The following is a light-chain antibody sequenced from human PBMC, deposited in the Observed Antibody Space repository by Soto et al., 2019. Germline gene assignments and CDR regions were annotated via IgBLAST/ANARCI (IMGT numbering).Light chain of an antibody. Sequence: DIVMTQSPDSLAVSLGERATINCKSSQSVLYSSNNKNYLAWYQQKPGQPPKLLIYWASTRESGIPDRIRGSGSGTDFPLTSSSLQAEDVAGYYCQQYYSSPQTFGQGTKVEIK. J-gene: IGKJ1*01. CDR2: WAS. V-gene: IGKV4-1*01. CDR1: QSVLYSSNNKNY. CDR3: QQYYSSPQT.